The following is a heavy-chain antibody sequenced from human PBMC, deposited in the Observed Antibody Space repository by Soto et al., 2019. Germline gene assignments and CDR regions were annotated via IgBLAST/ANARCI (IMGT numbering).Heavy chain of an antibody. CDR1: GDSISSSGLY. CDR2: IYYSGST. Sequence: SLTCAVSGDSISSSGLYWGWIRQPPGKGLEWIGSIYYSGSTYYNPSLKSRVTISVDTSKSQFSLKMRSVTAADTAVYYCARRQQWLAGYFDYWGQGTLVTVSS. CDR3: ARRQQWLAGYFDY. J-gene: IGHJ4*02. D-gene: IGHD6-19*01. V-gene: IGHV4-39*01.